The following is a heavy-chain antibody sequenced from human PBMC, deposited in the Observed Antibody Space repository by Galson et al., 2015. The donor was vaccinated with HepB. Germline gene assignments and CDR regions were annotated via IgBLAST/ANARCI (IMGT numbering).Heavy chain of an antibody. J-gene: IGHJ4*02. CDR2: IGAYNANT. Sequence: SVKVSCKASGGTFSSYAISWVRQAPGQGLEWMGWIGAYNANTNYAQSLQGRVTMTTDTSTSTAYMELRSLRSDDTAVYYCARGAGYGYGIDSWGQGTLVTVSS. CDR1: GGTFSSYA. D-gene: IGHD5-18*01. CDR3: ARGAGYGYGIDS. V-gene: IGHV1-18*01.